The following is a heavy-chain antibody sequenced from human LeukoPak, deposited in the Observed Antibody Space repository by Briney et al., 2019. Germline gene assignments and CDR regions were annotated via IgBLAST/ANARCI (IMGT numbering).Heavy chain of an antibody. J-gene: IGHJ3*02. Sequence: ASVKVSCKASGYTFTSYGISWVRQAPGQGLEWMGWISAYNGNTNYAQKLQGRVTITTDTSTSTAYMELRSLRSDDTAVYYCAREGSIVVVPAAILAFDIWGQGTMVTVSS. CDR3: AREGSIVVVPAAILAFDI. D-gene: IGHD2-2*01. CDR1: GYTFTSYG. V-gene: IGHV1-18*04. CDR2: ISAYNGNT.